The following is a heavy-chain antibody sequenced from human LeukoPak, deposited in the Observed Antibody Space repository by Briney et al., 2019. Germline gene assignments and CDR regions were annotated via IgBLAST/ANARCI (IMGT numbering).Heavy chain of an antibody. Sequence: PGRSLRLSCAASGFTFYNYAMHWVRHAPGKGLEWFSGIAWNSGNTGFADSVKGRFTISRDNAENSLYLQMNSLTPEDTAFYFCAKDMNSYGSGSSYNPWGPFDSWGQGTLVTVSS. D-gene: IGHD3-10*01. J-gene: IGHJ4*02. CDR2: IAWNSGNT. CDR3: AKDMNSYGSGSSYNPWGPFDS. CDR1: GFTFYNYA. V-gene: IGHV3-9*01.